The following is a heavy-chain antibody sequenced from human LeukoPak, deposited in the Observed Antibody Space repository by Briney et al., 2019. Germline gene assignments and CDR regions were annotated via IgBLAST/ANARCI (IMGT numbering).Heavy chain of an antibody. CDR2: IRGSGET. D-gene: IGHD3/OR15-3a*01. V-gene: IGHV3-66*03. J-gene: IGHJ5*02. Sequence: GGSLRLSCAVSGFSLSNYYMNWVRQAPGKGLEWVSLIRGSGETFYADSVKGRFTISRDDSKNTVYHQMNSLRVEDTAEYFCARDRAATQDWVEFDPWGQGTLVTVSS. CDR3: ARDRAATQDWVEFDP. CDR1: GFSLSNYY.